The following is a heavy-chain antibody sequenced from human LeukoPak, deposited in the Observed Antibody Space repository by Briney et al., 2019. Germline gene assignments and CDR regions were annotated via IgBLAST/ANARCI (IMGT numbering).Heavy chain of an antibody. Sequence: GASVKVSCKTSGYTFSSHSMNWVRQAPGQGLEWLGWISPYNGNTKYAQKIQGRATMTTDTSTSTAYLELSSLSSDDTAVYYCARAYYESSAYRHAVYFDYWGQGTLVTVSS. CDR2: ISPYNGNT. J-gene: IGHJ4*02. CDR1: GYTFSSHS. CDR3: ARAYYESSAYRHAVYFDY. V-gene: IGHV1-18*01. D-gene: IGHD3-22*01.